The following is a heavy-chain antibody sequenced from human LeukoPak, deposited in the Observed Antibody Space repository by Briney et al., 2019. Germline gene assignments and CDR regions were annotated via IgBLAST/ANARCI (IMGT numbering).Heavy chain of an antibody. CDR2: IYYSGST. V-gene: IGHV4-59*01. CDR3: ARTASGRFHMDV. CDR1: GGSISSYY. D-gene: IGHD3-10*01. Sequence: SETLSLTCTVSGGSISSYYWSWIRQPAGKGLEWIGYIYYSGSTNYNPSLKSRVTISVDTSKNQFSLKLSSVTAADTAVYYCARTASGRFHMDVWGQGTTVTVSS. J-gene: IGHJ6*02.